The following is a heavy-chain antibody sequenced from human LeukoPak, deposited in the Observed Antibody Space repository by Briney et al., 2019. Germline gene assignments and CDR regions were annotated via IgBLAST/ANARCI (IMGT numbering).Heavy chain of an antibody. V-gene: IGHV4-4*07. CDR1: GGSISSYY. CDR3: ARVRLASNYYYYYMDV. J-gene: IGHJ6*03. D-gene: IGHD3-22*01. Sequence: SETLSLTCTVSGGSISSYYWSWIRQPAGKGLEWIGRIYTSGSTNYNPSLKSRVTMSVDTSKNQFSLKLSSVTAADTAVYYCARVRLASNYYYYYMDVWGKGTTVTVSS. CDR2: IYTSGST.